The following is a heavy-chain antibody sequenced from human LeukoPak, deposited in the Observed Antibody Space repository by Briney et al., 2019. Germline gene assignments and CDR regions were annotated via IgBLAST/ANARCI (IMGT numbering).Heavy chain of an antibody. CDR1: GGSISNYY. CDR3: ARVAHCSSTTCYQGIFDY. V-gene: IGHV4-59*01. D-gene: IGHD2-2*01. CDR2: IYYSGST. Sequence: SETLSLTCTVSGGSISNYYWSWIRQPPGKGLEWVGYIYYSGSTNYNPSLRSRVTTSLDTSKNQFSLKLSSVTAADTAVYYCARVAHCSSTTCYQGIFDYWGQGTLVTVSS. J-gene: IGHJ4*02.